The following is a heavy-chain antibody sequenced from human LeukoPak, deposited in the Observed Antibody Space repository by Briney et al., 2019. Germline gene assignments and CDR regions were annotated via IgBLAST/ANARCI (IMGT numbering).Heavy chain of an antibody. V-gene: IGHV3-23*01. Sequence: GGSLRLSCAASGFTFRGYAMSWVRQAPGKGLEWVLAISGSGTSTYYADSVKGRFTISRDNSKNTLYLQMNSLRAGDTAVYYCEVTYYYDSSDDYWGQGNLVTVSS. J-gene: IGHJ4*02. CDR3: EVTYYYDSSDDY. CDR1: GFTFRGYA. CDR2: ISGSGTST. D-gene: IGHD3-22*01.